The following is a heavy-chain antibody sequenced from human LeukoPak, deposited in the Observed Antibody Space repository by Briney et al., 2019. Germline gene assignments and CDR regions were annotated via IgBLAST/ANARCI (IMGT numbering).Heavy chain of an antibody. J-gene: IGHJ4*02. CDR3: ARAYSSGWYQPHFDY. D-gene: IGHD6-19*01. Sequence: SETLSLTCTVSGGSISSYHWSWIRQPPGKGLEWIGYIYYSGSTNYNPSLKSRVTISVDTSKNQFSLKLSSVTAADTAVYYCARAYSSGWYQPHFDYWGQGTLVTVSS. V-gene: IGHV4-59*01. CDR2: IYYSGST. CDR1: GGSISSYH.